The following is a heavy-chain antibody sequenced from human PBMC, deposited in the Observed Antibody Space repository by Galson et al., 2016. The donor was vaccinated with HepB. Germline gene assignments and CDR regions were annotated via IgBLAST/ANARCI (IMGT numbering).Heavy chain of an antibody. J-gene: IGHJ4*02. CDR3: ARWREDYQGSGRTFDY. V-gene: IGHV4-4*07. Sequence: SETLSLTCTVSGGSISNYYWSWIRQPAGKGLEWIGRIYSTGSTNYNPSLKSRVTMSVDTSKNQFSLILSSVSAADTAVYYCARWREDYQGSGRTFDYWGQGTLVTVSS. CDR1: GGSISNYY. D-gene: IGHD3-10*01. CDR2: IYSTGST.